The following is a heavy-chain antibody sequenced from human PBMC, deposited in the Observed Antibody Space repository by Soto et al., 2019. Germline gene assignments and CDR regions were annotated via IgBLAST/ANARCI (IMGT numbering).Heavy chain of an antibody. CDR2: IYSGGST. D-gene: IGHD2-2*01. V-gene: IGHV3-66*01. CDR3: ARGPAPMPLINY. CDR1: GFTVSSNY. J-gene: IGHJ4*02. Sequence: EVQLVESGGGLVQPGGSLRLSCAASGFTVSSNYMSWVRQAPGKGLEWVSVIYSGGSTYYADSVKGRFTISGDNSKNTLYLQMNSLRAEDTAVYYCARGPAPMPLINYWGQGTLVTVSS.